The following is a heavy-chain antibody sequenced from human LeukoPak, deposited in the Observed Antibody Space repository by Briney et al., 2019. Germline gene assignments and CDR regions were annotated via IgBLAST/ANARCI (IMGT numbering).Heavy chain of an antibody. Sequence: GGSLRLSCAAFGFMFSGYWKSWVRQAPGKGLEWLANIKPDGSEKYSVDSVKGRFTISRDNAKNSLYLQMSSLRVEDTAVYYCARGDFESGTHNDAFDFWGQGTMVTVS. CDR2: IKPDGSEK. CDR1: GFMFSGYW. V-gene: IGHV3-7*01. D-gene: IGHD1-26*01. J-gene: IGHJ3*01. CDR3: ARGDFESGTHNDAFDF.